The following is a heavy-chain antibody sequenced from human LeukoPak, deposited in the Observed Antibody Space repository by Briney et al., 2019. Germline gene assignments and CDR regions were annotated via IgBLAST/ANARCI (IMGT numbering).Heavy chain of an antibody. V-gene: IGHV4-61*02. CDR1: GGSISSGSYY. CDR3: ARSGHYYDSSGYYSYYFDY. D-gene: IGHD3-22*01. CDR2: IYTSGST. J-gene: IGHJ4*02. Sequence: SQTLSLTCTVSGGSISSGSYYWSWIRQPAGKGLVWIGRIYTSGSTNYNPSLKSRVTISVDTSKNQFSLKLSSVTAADTAVYYCARSGHYYDSSGYYSYYFDYWGQGTLVTVSS.